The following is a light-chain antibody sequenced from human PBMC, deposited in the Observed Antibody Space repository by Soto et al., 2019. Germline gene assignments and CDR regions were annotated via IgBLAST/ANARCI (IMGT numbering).Light chain of an antibody. J-gene: IGLJ1*01. Sequence: QSVLTQPPSVSGAQGQRVPTSSTGTSSNIGAGYDVHWYQQLPGTAPKLLIYGNSNRPSGVPDRFSGSKSGTSASLAITGLQAEDEADYYCQSYDSSLSGYVFGTGTKVTVL. CDR2: GNS. CDR1: SSNIGAGYD. CDR3: QSYDSSLSGYV. V-gene: IGLV1-40*01.